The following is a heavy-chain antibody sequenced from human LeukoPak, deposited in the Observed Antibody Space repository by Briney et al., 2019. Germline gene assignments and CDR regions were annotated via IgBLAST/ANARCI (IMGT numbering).Heavy chain of an antibody. CDR1: GGSISSYY. CDR3: ARDGDDYGGNSFDY. J-gene: IGHJ4*02. D-gene: IGHD4-23*01. V-gene: IGHV4-59*01. Sequence: SETLSLTCTVSGGSISSYYWSWIRQPPGKSLEWIGYIYYSGSTNYNPSLKSRVTISVDTSKNQFSLKLSSVTAADTAVYYCARDGDDYGGNSFDYWGQGTLVTVSS. CDR2: IYYSGST.